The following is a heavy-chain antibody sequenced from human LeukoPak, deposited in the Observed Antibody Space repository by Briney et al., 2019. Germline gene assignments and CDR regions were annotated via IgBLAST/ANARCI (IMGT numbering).Heavy chain of an antibody. CDR3: ATGPESVAVAGTGDY. CDR1: GFTFDDYA. Sequence: GGSMRLSCAASGFTFDDYAMHWVRQAPGKGLEWVSLISGDGGSTYYADSVKGRFTISRDESKNSLYLQMNSLRTEDTALYYCATGPESVAVAGTGDYCGQGTLVTVSS. D-gene: IGHD6-19*01. V-gene: IGHV3-43*02. J-gene: IGHJ4*02. CDR2: ISGDGGST.